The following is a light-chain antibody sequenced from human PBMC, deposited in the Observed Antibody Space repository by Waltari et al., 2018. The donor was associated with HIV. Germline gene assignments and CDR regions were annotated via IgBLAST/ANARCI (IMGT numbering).Light chain of an antibody. Sequence: QSVLTQPPSTSGTPAQTVTTSCPGSSSHLGTYNEHCYQKRPGTAPKLLIYKNDQRPSGVPDRFSGSKSGASASLAIIGLRSGDEGDYCCAGWDESLSGVIFGGGTKLSVL. J-gene: IGLJ2*01. CDR2: KND. CDR3: AGWDESLSGVI. V-gene: IGLV1-47*01. CDR1: SSHLGTYN.